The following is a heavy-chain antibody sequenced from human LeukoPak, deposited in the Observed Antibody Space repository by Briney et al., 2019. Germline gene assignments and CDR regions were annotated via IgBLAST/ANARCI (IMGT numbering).Heavy chain of an antibody. D-gene: IGHD3-10*01. J-gene: IGHJ4*02. CDR1: GFTFSSYW. V-gene: IGHV3-7*01. CDR3: ARDEGSGSYYARAHAVADY. CDR2: IKQDGSER. Sequence: QPGGSLRLSCAASGFTFSSYWMSWVRQAPGKGLEWVANIKQDGSERYYVDSVKGRFTISRDNAKNSLYLQMNSLRAEDTAVYYCARDEGSGSYYARAHAVADYWDQGTLATVSS.